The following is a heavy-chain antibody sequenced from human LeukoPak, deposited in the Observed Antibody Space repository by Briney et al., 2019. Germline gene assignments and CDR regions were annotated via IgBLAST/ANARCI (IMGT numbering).Heavy chain of an antibody. CDR3: ARVSSGSYFGYYYYYMDV. J-gene: IGHJ6*03. CDR1: GFTITAYA. CDR2: ISSSGSTI. Sequence: GGSLRLSCAASGFTITAYAMSWVRQSPGKGLEWVSYISSSGSTIYYADSVKGRFSISRDNAKNSLYLQMNSLRAEDTAVYYCARVSSGSYFGYYYYYMDVWGKGTTVTVSS. V-gene: IGHV3-11*04. D-gene: IGHD1-26*01.